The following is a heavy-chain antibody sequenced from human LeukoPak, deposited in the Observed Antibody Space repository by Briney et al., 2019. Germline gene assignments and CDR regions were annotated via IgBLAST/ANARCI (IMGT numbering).Heavy chain of an antibody. V-gene: IGHV4-34*01. J-gene: IGHJ4*02. CDR2: INHSGST. CDR3: ARGERWLQFEC. CDR1: GGSFSGYY. Sequence: PSETLSLTCAVYGGSFSGYYWSWIRQPPGKGLEWIGEINHSGSTNYNPSLKSRVTISVDTSKNQFSLKLSSVTAADTAVYYCARGERWLQFECWGQGTLVTVSS. D-gene: IGHD5-12*01.